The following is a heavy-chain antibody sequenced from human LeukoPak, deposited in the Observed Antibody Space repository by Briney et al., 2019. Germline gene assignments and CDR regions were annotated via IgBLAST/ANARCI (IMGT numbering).Heavy chain of an antibody. V-gene: IGHV3-74*01. Sequence: GGSLRLSCAASGFTFSSYWMNWVRQAPGKGLVWVSRIASVGSSTTYADSVKGRFSISRDNAKNTLYLQMNSLRAEDTAVYYCARDSRGYDFWSGYYNYWGQGTLVTVSS. D-gene: IGHD3-3*01. CDR3: ARDSRGYDFWSGYYNY. CDR1: GFTFSSYW. J-gene: IGHJ4*02. CDR2: IASVGSST.